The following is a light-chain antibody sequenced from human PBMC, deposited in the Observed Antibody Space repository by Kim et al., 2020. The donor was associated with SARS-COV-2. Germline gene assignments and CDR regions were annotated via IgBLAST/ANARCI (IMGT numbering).Light chain of an antibody. V-gene: IGLV1-40*01. CDR3: QSYDSCLSGWV. CDR1: SSNIGAEFD. Sequence: QSVLTQPPSVSGAPGQRVTISCTGTSSNIGAEFDVHWYQHLPGTAPKLLIFANINRPSGVSDRLSASKSGASASLVITGLQADDEADYYCQSYDSCLSGWVFGGGTQLTVL. J-gene: IGLJ3*02. CDR2: ANI.